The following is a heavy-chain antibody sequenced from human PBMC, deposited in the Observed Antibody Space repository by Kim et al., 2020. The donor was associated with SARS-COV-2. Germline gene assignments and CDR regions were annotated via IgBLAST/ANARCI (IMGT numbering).Heavy chain of an antibody. D-gene: IGHD4-4*01. CDR3: AMYMTTVTTRSDY. J-gene: IGHJ4*01. V-gene: IGHV1-69*04. CDR1: GGTFGSHG. CDR2: IIPLIDTV. Sequence: SVKVSCKVSGGTFGSHGISWVRQAPGQGLEWMGRIIPLIDTVNYAQKFQDRVTITADKSTNTVYMELSSLRFEDTAVFFCAMYMTTVTTRSDYWGPGTL.